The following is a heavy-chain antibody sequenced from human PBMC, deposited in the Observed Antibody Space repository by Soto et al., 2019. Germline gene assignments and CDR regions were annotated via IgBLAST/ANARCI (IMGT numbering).Heavy chain of an antibody. CDR3: ARGDLRSQEF. CDR2: INHSGTT. V-gene: IGHV4-34*01. J-gene: IGHJ4*02. D-gene: IGHD4-17*01. Sequence: SETLSLTCAVYGGSFSDYYLSWIRQPPGKGLEWIGEINHSGTTNYNPSLKSRVTISVDTSKSQFSLKLSSVTVADTAVYYCARGDLRSQEFWGPGTLVTVSS. CDR1: GGSFSDYY.